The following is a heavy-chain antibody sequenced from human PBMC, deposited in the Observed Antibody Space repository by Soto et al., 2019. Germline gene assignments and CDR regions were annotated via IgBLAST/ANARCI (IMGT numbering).Heavy chain of an antibody. D-gene: IGHD2-2*01. CDR3: ARGEVVPAAVGSFFDC. V-gene: IGHV3-23*01. CDR2: LSGSGDTA. J-gene: IGHJ4*02. CDR1: GFTFNSYA. Sequence: EVQLLESGGGLVQPGGSLRLSCAASGFTFNSYAMSWVRQTPGKGLEWVSGLSGSGDTAYYADSVRGRFTISRDNSKNTLYLQMNSLRVEDTAAYFCARGEVVPAAVGSFFDCWGQGTLVTVSS.